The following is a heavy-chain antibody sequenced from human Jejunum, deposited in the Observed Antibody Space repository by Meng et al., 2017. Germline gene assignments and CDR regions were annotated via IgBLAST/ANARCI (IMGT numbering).Heavy chain of an antibody. V-gene: IGHV4-39*07. CDR2: IYYSGST. D-gene: IGHD2-8*01. Sequence: QPELEGSGQGLVKPSETLSLTCTVSGGSISRSSYYWGWIRQPPGKGLEWIGSIYYSGSTYYNPSLKSRVTISVDTSKNQFSLKLSSVTAADTAVYYCARALGTYGTFFDYWGQGTLVTVSS. CDR3: ARALGTYGTFFDY. J-gene: IGHJ4*02. CDR1: GGSISRSSYY.